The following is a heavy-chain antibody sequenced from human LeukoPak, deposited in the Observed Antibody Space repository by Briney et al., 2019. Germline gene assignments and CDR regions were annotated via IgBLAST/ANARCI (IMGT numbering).Heavy chain of an antibody. CDR2: ISGSGGST. CDR3: AKGRSAVLLWFGEFS. D-gene: IGHD3-10*01. V-gene: IGHV3-23*01. J-gene: IGHJ5*02. CDR1: GFTFSSYA. Sequence: PGGSLRLSCAASGFTFSSYAMSWVRQAPGKGLEWVSAISGSGGSTYYADSVKGRFTISRDNSKNTLYPQMNSLRAEDTAVYYCAKGRSAVLLWFGEFSWGQGTLVTVSS.